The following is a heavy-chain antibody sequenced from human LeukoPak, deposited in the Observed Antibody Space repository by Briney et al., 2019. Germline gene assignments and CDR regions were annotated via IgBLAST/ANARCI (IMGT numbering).Heavy chain of an antibody. Sequence: MPTETLSLTCAVSDASISGHYLTWIRQPPGKGLEWIGYISYIGSTNYNPSLKSRVTISVDTSKNLFSLKLNSVTAADTAVYYCARWGHSSGYFRPYWGQGTLVTVSS. CDR1: DASISGHY. CDR2: ISYIGST. V-gene: IGHV4-59*11. J-gene: IGHJ4*02. D-gene: IGHD3-22*01. CDR3: ARWGHSSGYFRPY.